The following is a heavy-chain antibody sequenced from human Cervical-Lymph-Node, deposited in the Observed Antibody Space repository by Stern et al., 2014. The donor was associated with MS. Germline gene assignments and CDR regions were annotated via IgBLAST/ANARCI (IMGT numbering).Heavy chain of an antibody. Sequence: VQLVESGAEVKKPGASVKVSCKVSGYTLTELSMHWVRQAPGKGLEWMGGFDPEDCETIYAQKFQGRVTMTEDTSTDTDYMELSSLRSEDTAVYYCATQYGSGSYLSWFDPWGQGTLVTVSS. J-gene: IGHJ5*02. CDR2: FDPEDCET. D-gene: IGHD3-10*01. CDR1: GYTLTELS. CDR3: ATQYGSGSYLSWFDP. V-gene: IGHV1-24*01.